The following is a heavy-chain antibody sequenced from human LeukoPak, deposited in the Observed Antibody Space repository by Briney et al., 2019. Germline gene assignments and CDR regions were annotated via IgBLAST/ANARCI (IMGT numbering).Heavy chain of an antibody. Sequence: SETLSLTCTVSGGSISSYYWSWIRQPPGKGLEWIGYIYYSGSTNYNPSLKSRVTISVDTSKNQFSLKMSSVTAADTAVYYCARVGYSSSWIDYWGRGTLVTVSS. CDR2: IYYSGST. D-gene: IGHD6-13*01. CDR1: GGSISSYY. V-gene: IGHV4-59*01. J-gene: IGHJ4*02. CDR3: ARVGYSSSWIDY.